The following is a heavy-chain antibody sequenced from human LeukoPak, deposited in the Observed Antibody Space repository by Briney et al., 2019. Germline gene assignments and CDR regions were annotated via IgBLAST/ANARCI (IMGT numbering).Heavy chain of an antibody. CDR3: ARDFSGSSAYYYMDV. CDR2: INPNSGGT. J-gene: IGHJ6*03. CDR1: GYTFTGYY. D-gene: IGHD6-6*01. V-gene: IGHV1-2*02. Sequence: ASVKVSCKASGYTFTGYYMHWVRQAPGQGLEWMGWINPNSGGTNYAQKSQGRVTMTRDMSTSTVYMELSSLRSEDTAVYYCARDFSGSSAYYYMDVWGKGTTVIVSS.